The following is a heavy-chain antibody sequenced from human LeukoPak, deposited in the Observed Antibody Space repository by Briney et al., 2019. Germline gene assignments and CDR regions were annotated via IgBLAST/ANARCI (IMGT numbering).Heavy chain of an antibody. Sequence: ASVTVSCKASGYTFTSYYMHWVRQAPGQGLEWMGIINPSGGSTSYAQKFQGRVTMTRDTSTSTVYMELSSLRSEDTAVYYCARDHGMVYYFDYWGQGTLVTVSS. CDR3: ARDHGMVYYFDY. CDR2: INPSGGST. J-gene: IGHJ4*02. V-gene: IGHV1-46*01. D-gene: IGHD3-10*01. CDR1: GYTFTSYY.